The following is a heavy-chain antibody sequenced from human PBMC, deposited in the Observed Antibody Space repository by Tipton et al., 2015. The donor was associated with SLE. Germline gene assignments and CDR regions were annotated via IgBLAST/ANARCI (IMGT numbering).Heavy chain of an antibody. Sequence: QLVQSGAEVKKPGSSVKVSCKASGGTFSSYGIGWVRQAPGQGLEWMGGIIPIFGTPNYAQKLQGRVTMTTDTSTSTAYMELRSLRSDDTAVYYCARYGWYGLYYFDYWGQGTLVTVSS. D-gene: IGHD6-19*01. V-gene: IGHV1-69*06. CDR1: GGTFSSYG. J-gene: IGHJ4*02. CDR2: IIPIFGTP. CDR3: ARYGWYGLYYFDY.